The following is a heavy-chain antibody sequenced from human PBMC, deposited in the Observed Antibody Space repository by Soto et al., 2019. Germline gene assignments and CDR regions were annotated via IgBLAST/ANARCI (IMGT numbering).Heavy chain of an antibody. V-gene: IGHV3-21*01. CDR2: ISSSSSYI. CDR3: ARPYCSSTSCYYAFDI. Sequence: GSLRLSCAASGFTFSSYSMNWVRQAPGKGLEWVSSISSSSSYIYYADSVKGRFTISRDNAKNSLYLQMNSLRAEDTAVYYCARPYCSSTSCYYAFDIWGQGTMVTVSS. D-gene: IGHD2-2*01. J-gene: IGHJ3*02. CDR1: GFTFSSYS.